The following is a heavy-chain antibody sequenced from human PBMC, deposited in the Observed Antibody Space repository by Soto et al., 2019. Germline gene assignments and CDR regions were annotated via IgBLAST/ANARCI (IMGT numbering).Heavy chain of an antibody. CDR2: IYYSGST. CDR3: AREGLTGTGYYYGMDV. V-gene: IGHV4-30-4*01. D-gene: IGHD1-20*01. Sequence: PSETLSLTCTVSGGSISRGDYYWSWIRQPLGKGLEWIGYIYYSGSTYYNPSLKSRVTISVDTSKNQFSLKLSSVTAADTAVYYCAREGLTGTGYYYGMDVWGQGTTVTVSS. CDR1: GGSISRGDYY. J-gene: IGHJ6*02.